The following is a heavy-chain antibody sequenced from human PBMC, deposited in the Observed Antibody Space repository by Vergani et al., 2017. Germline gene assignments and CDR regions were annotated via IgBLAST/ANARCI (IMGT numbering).Heavy chain of an antibody. Sequence: EVDLVESGGGLAQPGGSLRLSCEASGITFWKFGMHWVRQGPGKGLEWVSGISWNSGAVDYADSVRGRFTIVRDNAKNSLFLEMNSLRFEDTAVYFCTKGSVYYHDSAGHGYDPYTGFDLWGQGTLVTVSS. CDR3: TKGSVYYHDSAGHGYDPYTGFDL. CDR2: ISWNSGAV. D-gene: IGHD5-12*01. CDR1: GITFWKFG. J-gene: IGHJ3*01. V-gene: IGHV3-9*01.